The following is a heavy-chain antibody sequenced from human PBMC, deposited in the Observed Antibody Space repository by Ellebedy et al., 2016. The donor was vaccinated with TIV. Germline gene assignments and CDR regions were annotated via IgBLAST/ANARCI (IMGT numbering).Heavy chain of an antibody. CDR1: GFNFRSYW. V-gene: IGHV3-7*01. CDR2: IRQEGDEI. CDR3: ARRASYGDYAVQVNPWFDP. D-gene: IGHD4-17*01. Sequence: GESLKISCAASGFNFRSYWMTWVRQAPGKGLEWVAKIRQEGDEIYYVESVKGRFTISRDNAKNSLFPQMKSMRVEDTAVYYCARRASYGDYAVQVNPWFDPWGQGTLVTVSS. J-gene: IGHJ5*02.